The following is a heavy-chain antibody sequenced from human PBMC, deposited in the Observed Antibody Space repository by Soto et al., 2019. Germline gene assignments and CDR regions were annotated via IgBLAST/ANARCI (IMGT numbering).Heavy chain of an antibody. CDR1: GGSMRSYS. Sequence: PSETLSLTCAVYGGSMRSYSWSWFRRPPGGRLELIGCISYTGSADCSPSPKSRISMSVDTSKNQFSLKLNSVTAADTAVYYCLRSHGGYWGQGIQVTVSS. J-gene: IGHJ4*02. CDR3: LRSHGGY. CDR2: ISYTGSA. V-gene: IGHV4-59*03.